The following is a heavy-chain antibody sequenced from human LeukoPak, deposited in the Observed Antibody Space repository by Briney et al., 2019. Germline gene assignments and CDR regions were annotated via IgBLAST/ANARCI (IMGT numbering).Heavy chain of an antibody. CDR2: IRQDGNIK. D-gene: IGHD1-1*01. V-gene: IGHV3-7*01. Sequence: GGSLRLSCTASEFTLGSYWVSWVRQTPAKGLEWMANIRQDGNIKYYVDSVRGRFSISRDSAKNSLYLQMNNLRVDDTALYYCAREIVGYDAFDIWGQGTMVTVSS. J-gene: IGHJ3*02. CDR1: EFTLGSYW. CDR3: AREIVGYDAFDI.